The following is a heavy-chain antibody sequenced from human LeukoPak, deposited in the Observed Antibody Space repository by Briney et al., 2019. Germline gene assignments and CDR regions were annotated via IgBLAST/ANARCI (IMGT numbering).Heavy chain of an antibody. D-gene: IGHD6-19*01. CDR3: ARVSEVAGRYPIDY. Sequence: WASVKVSCKASGYTFTSYGISWVRQAPGQGLEWMGWISAYNGNTNYAQKLQGRVTMTTDTSTSTAYMELRSLRSDDTAVYYCARVSEVAGRYPIDYWGQGTLVTVSS. J-gene: IGHJ4*02. V-gene: IGHV1-18*01. CDR1: GYTFTSYG. CDR2: ISAYNGNT.